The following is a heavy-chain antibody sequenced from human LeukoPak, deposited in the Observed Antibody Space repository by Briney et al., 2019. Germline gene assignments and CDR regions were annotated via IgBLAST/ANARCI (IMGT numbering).Heavy chain of an antibody. D-gene: IGHD3-22*01. Sequence: ASVKVSCKASGYTFTGYYMHWVRQAPGQGLEWTGWINPNSGGTNYAQKFQGRVTMTRDTSISTAYMELSRLRSDDTAVYYCASSGAYYDSSGYPSWWGQGTLVTVSS. J-gene: IGHJ4*02. V-gene: IGHV1-2*02. CDR2: INPNSGGT. CDR3: ASSGAYYDSSGYPSW. CDR1: GYTFTGYY.